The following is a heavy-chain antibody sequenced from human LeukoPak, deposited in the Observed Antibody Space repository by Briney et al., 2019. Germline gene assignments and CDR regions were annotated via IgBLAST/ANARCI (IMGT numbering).Heavy chain of an antibody. J-gene: IGHJ4*02. CDR2: INPNGGGT. D-gene: IGHD3-22*01. Sequence: ASVKVSCKASGYTFTGYYMHWVRQAPGQGPEWMGWINPNGGGTNYAQKFQGRVTMTRDTSISTAYMELSRLRSDDTAVYYCARDQGDRRYYYDSSGYFPPDYWGQGTLVTVSS. CDR3: ARDQGDRRYYYDSSGYFPPDY. CDR1: GYTFTGYY. V-gene: IGHV1-2*02.